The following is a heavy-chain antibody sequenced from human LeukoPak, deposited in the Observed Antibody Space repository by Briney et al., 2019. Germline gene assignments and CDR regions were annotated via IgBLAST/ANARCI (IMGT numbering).Heavy chain of an antibody. CDR1: GGSISSGGYS. Sequence: TPSETLSLTCAVSGGSISSGGYSWSWIRQPPGKGLEWIGYIYHSGSTYYNPSLKSRVTISVDRSKNQFSLKLSSVTAADTAVYYCARDGSIRGYYYGMDVWGQGTTVTVSS. V-gene: IGHV4-30-2*01. D-gene: IGHD1-26*01. CDR3: ARDGSIRGYYYGMDV. CDR2: IYHSGST. J-gene: IGHJ6*02.